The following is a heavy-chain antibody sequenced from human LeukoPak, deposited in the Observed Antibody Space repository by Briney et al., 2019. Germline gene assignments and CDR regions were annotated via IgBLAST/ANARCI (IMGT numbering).Heavy chain of an antibody. J-gene: IGHJ6*02. Sequence: PGGSLRLSCSASGFTFSTYWMSWVRQAPGKGLEWVSAISGSGGSTYYADSVKGRFTISRDNSKNTLYLQMNSLRAEDTAVYYCAKVTWAAADYYGMDVWGQGTTVTVSS. V-gene: IGHV3-23*01. CDR1: GFTFSTYW. CDR2: ISGSGGST. D-gene: IGHD6-13*01. CDR3: AKVTWAAADYYGMDV.